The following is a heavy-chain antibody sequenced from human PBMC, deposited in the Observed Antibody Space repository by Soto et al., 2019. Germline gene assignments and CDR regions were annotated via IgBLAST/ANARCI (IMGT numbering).Heavy chain of an antibody. CDR2: VYNSGST. Sequence: PSETLSLTCTVAGGSISSNYWTWIRQPPGKGLEWIGYVYNSGSTNYNPSLKSRVTISEDTSKSQFSLKVNSMTAADTAVYYCARYRREAVAGYTLDNWGQGILVTVSS. J-gene: IGHJ4*02. D-gene: IGHD6-13*01. CDR3: ARYRREAVAGYTLDN. V-gene: IGHV4-59*01. CDR1: GGSISSNY.